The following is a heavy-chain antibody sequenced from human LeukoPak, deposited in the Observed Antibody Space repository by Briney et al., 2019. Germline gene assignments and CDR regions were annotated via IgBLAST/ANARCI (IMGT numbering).Heavy chain of an antibody. D-gene: IGHD3-22*01. J-gene: IGHJ6*02. CDR3: ARTPYYYDSSGYYQKYGMDV. Sequence: GGSLRLSCAASGFTFSSYEMNWVRQAPGKGLEWVSYISSSGSIIYYADSVKGRFTISRDNAKNSLYLQMNSLRAEDTAAYYCARTPYYYDSSGYYQKYGMDVWGQGTTVTVSS. CDR1: GFTFSSYE. CDR2: ISSSGSII. V-gene: IGHV3-48*03.